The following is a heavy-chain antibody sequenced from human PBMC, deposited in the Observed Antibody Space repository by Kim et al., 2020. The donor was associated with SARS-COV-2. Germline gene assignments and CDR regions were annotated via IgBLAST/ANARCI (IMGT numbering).Heavy chain of an antibody. V-gene: IGHV3-53*01. Sequence: ADSVKGRFTIPRDKSKNTLYLQMNSLRAEDTAVYYCARARDYGDYGYFDYWGQGTLVTVSS. D-gene: IGHD4-17*01. J-gene: IGHJ4*02. CDR3: ARARDYGDYGYFDY.